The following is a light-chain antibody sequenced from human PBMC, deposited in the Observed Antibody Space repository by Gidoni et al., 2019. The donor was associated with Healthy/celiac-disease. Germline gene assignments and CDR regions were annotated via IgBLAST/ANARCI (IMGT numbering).Light chain of an antibody. CDR3: QQYDNLPLT. V-gene: IGKV1-33*01. CDR1: QDISNY. CDR2: EAS. Sequence: DIQLTQSPSSLSASVGDRVTITCQASQDISNYFNWYQQKPGKAPTLLIYEASNVETGVPSRFSGSGSGTDFTFNISRLQPEVIANYYRQQYDNLPLTFGGGTKVEIK. J-gene: IGKJ4*01.